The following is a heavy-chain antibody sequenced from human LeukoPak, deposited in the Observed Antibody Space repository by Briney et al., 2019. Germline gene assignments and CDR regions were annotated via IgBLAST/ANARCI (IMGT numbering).Heavy chain of an antibody. D-gene: IGHD1-26*01. CDR1: GFTFSSYA. J-gene: IGHJ4*02. V-gene: IGHV3-23*01. CDR3: AKDVRSGSSYFVY. Sequence: PGGSLRLSCAASGFTFSSYAMSWVRQAPGKGLEWVSAVSGSGGSTYYADSVKGRFTISRDNSKNTLYLQMNSLRAEDTAVYYCAKDVRSGSSYFVYWGQGTLVTVSS. CDR2: VSGSGGST.